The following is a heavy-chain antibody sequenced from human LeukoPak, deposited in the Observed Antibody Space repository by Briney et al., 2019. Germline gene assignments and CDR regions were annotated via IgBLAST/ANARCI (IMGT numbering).Heavy chain of an antibody. D-gene: IGHD6-19*01. CDR1: EFTFSSYG. Sequence: GGSLRLSCAASEFTFSSYGMHWVRQAPGKGLEWVAVIWYDGSNKYYTDSVKGRFTISRDNSKNTLYLQMNSLRAEDTAVYYCAKDRIAVAGTYFDYWGQGTLVTVSS. J-gene: IGHJ4*02. CDR2: IWYDGSNK. V-gene: IGHV3-33*06. CDR3: AKDRIAVAGTYFDY.